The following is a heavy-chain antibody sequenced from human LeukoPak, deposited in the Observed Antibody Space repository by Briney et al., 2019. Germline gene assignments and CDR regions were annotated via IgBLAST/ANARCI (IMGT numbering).Heavy chain of an antibody. Sequence: ASVKVSCKASGYTFTGYYMHWVRQAPGQGLEWMGWINPNSGGTNYAQKFQGRVTMTRDTSISTAYMELSRLRSDDTAVYYCARGPAVVVPAANPSNFDYWGQGTLVTVSS. V-gene: IGHV1-2*02. J-gene: IGHJ4*02. D-gene: IGHD2-2*01. CDR3: ARGPAVVVPAANPSNFDY. CDR1: GYTFTGYY. CDR2: INPNSGGT.